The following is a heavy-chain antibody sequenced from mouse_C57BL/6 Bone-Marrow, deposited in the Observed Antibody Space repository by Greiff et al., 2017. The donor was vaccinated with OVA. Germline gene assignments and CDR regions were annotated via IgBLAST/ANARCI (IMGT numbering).Heavy chain of an antibody. V-gene: IGHV1-26*01. CDR3: SRRRGNY. CDR1: GYTFTDYY. J-gene: IGHJ2*01. Sequence: EVQLQQPGPELVKPGASVKLSCKASGYTFTDYYMNWVKQSPGKSLEWIGDINPNNGGTSYNQKFKGKATLTVDKSSSTAYMQLRSLTSEDSAVYYCSRRRGNYWGQGTTLTVSS. CDR2: INPNNGGT.